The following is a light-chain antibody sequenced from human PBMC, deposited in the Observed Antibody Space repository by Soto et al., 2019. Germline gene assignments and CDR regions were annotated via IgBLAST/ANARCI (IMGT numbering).Light chain of an antibody. V-gene: IGKV3-20*01. J-gene: IGKJ1*01. CDR1: QSVSSSF. CDR3: HQYGSSPGT. Sequence: EIVLTQSPGTLSLSPGERATLSCRASQSVSSSFLAWYQQKPGQAPRLLIYGASSRATGIPARFSGSGSGTDFTLTISRLEPEDFAVYYCHQYGSSPGTFGQGTKVEIK. CDR2: GAS.